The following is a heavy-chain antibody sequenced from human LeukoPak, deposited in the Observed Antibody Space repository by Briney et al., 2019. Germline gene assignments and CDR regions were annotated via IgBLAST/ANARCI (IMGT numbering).Heavy chain of an antibody. Sequence: SVKVSCKASGGTFSSYAISWVRQAPGQGLEWMGRIIPIFGTANYAQKFQGRVTITTDESTSTAYMELSSLRSEDTVVYYCARSMVASYYFDYWGQGTLVTVSS. CDR1: GGTFSSYA. CDR2: IIPIFGTA. J-gene: IGHJ4*02. V-gene: IGHV1-69*05. CDR3: ARSMVASYYFDY. D-gene: IGHD4/OR15-4a*01.